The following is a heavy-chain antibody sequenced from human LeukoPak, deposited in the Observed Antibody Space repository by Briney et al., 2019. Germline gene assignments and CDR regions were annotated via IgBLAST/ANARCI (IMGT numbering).Heavy chain of an antibody. CDR3: ARDAPSNAAT. CDR2: IYSGGNT. V-gene: IGHV3-53*01. D-gene: IGHD4-11*01. CDR1: GFTVSNNY. J-gene: IGHJ5*02. Sequence: GGSLRLSCAASGFTVSNNYMTWVRQAPGKGLEWVSVIYSGGNTYYADSAKGRFTISRDNSKNTLYLQMNSLRAEDTAVYYCARDAPSNAATWGQGTLVTVSS.